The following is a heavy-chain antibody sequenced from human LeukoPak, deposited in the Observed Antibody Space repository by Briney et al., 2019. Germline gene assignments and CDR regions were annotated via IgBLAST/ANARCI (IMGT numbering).Heavy chain of an antibody. J-gene: IGHJ4*02. Sequence: GGSLRLSCAASEFTVSSNYMNWVRQAPGKGLEWVSVIYSGGSTYYADSVKGRFTISRDSPKNTLYLQMNSLRAEDTAVYYCARGSRYYSDSSGYYYFDYWGQGTLVTVSS. D-gene: IGHD3-22*01. CDR1: EFTVSSNY. CDR3: ARGSRYYSDSSGYYYFDY. CDR2: IYSGGST. V-gene: IGHV3-53*01.